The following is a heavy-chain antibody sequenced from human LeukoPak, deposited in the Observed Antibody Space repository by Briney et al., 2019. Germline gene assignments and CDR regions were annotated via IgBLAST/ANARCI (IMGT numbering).Heavy chain of an antibody. J-gene: IGHJ6*03. CDR1: GFTFSSYA. D-gene: IGHD3-10*01. Sequence: PGGSLRLSCAASGFTFSSYAMSWVRQAPGKGLEWVSAISGSGGSTYYADSVKGRFTISRDNSKNTLYLQMNSLRAEDTAVYYCAKVWFGDWYYYYMGVWGKGTTVTVSS. CDR3: AKVWFGDWYYYYMGV. V-gene: IGHV3-23*01. CDR2: ISGSGGST.